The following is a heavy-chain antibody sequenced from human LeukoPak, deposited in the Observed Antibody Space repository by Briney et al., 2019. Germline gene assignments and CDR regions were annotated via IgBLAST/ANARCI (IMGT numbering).Heavy chain of an antibody. Sequence: ASVKVSCKASGYTFTSYGISWVRQAPGQGLEWMGWISAYNGNTNYAQKLQGRVTMTTDTSTSTAYMELRSLRSDDTAVYYCARGAYYDILTGYSRDGVDYWGQGTLVTVSS. CDR1: GYTFTSYG. V-gene: IGHV1-18*01. CDR2: ISAYNGNT. J-gene: IGHJ4*02. D-gene: IGHD3-9*01. CDR3: ARGAYYDILTGYSRDGVDY.